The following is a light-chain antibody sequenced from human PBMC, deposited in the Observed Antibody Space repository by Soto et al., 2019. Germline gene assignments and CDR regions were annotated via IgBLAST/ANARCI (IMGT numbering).Light chain of an antibody. CDR2: QDT. CDR1: ELGEKY. CDR3: QAWDSSTYVV. V-gene: IGLV3-1*01. Sequence: SYELTQPPSVSVSPGQTATITCSGDELGEKYISWYQQKPGQSPVLVMYQDTKRPSGIPERFSGSGSANTATLTISGTQAMDEADYYCQAWDSSTYVVFGGGTKLTVL. J-gene: IGLJ2*01.